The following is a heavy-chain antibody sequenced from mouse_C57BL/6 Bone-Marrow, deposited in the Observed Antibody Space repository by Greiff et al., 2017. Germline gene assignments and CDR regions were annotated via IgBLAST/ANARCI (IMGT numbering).Heavy chain of an antibody. J-gene: IGHJ3*01. Sequence: EVQWVESGGGLVKPGGSLKLSCAASGFTFSSYAMSWVRQTPEKRLEWVATISDGGSYTYYPDNVKGRFTISRDNAKNNLYLQMSHLKSEDTAMYYCARGVPWFAYWGQGTLVTVSA. V-gene: IGHV5-4*01. CDR2: ISDGGSYT. CDR3: ARGVPWFAY. CDR1: GFTFSSYA.